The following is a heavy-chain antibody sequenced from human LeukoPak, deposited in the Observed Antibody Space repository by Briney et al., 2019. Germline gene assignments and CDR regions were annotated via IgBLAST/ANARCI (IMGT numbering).Heavy chain of an antibody. Sequence: GGSLRLSCAASGFTFSSYGMHWVRQAPGKGLEWVAVISYDGSNKYYADSVKGRFTISRDNSKNTLYLQMNSLRAEDTAVYYCAKTRLLWFGEYDIWGQGTMVTVS. CDR3: AKTRLLWFGEYDI. J-gene: IGHJ3*02. CDR1: GFTFSSYG. D-gene: IGHD3-10*01. CDR2: ISYDGSNK. V-gene: IGHV3-30*18.